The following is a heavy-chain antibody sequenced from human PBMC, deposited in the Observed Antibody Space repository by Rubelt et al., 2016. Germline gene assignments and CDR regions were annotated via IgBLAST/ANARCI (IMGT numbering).Heavy chain of an antibody. J-gene: IGHJ6*02. Sequence: QVQLVQSGAEVKKPGASVKVSCKASGYTFTSYAMHWVRQAPGQRLEGMGWINAGNGNTKYSQKFQGRVTITRETSASTAYMELSSLRSEDTAVYYCARGSESITIFGVVISHYGMDVWGQGTTVTVSS. CDR3: ARGSESITIFGVVISHYGMDV. V-gene: IGHV1-3*01. CDR1: GYTFTSYA. D-gene: IGHD3-3*01. CDR2: INAGNGNT.